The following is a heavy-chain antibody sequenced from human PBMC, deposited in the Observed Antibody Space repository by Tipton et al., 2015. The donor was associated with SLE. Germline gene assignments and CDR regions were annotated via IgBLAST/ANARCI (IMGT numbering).Heavy chain of an antibody. D-gene: IGHD4-17*01. CDR3: AKDKGFRDYVGWYFDL. V-gene: IGHV3-30*02. J-gene: IGHJ2*01. Sequence: SLRLSCSASGFTFNSFGTHWVRQAPGKGLEWVALIWHDGSAEYYADSVKGRFTISRDNSKNTMYLQMNSLRPEDTAVYYRAKDKGFRDYVGWYFDLWGRGTLVTVSS. CDR1: GFTFNSFG. CDR2: IWHDGSAE.